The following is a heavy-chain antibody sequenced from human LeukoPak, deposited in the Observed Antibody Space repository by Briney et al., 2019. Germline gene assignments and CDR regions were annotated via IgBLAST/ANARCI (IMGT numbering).Heavy chain of an antibody. J-gene: IGHJ4*02. D-gene: IGHD1-26*01. V-gene: IGHV3-23*01. CDR3: ASSGSYYAYGGY. Sequence: PGGSLRLSCAASGFTFSSYAMSWVRQAPGKGLEWVSAIGGSGGSTYYADSVKGRFTISRDNSKNTLYLQMNSLRAEDTAVYYCASSGSYYAYGGYWGQGTLVTVSS. CDR1: GFTFSSYA. CDR2: IGGSGGST.